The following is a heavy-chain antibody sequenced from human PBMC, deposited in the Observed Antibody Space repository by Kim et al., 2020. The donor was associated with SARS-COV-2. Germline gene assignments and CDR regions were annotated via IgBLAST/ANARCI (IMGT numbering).Heavy chain of an antibody. J-gene: IGHJ1*01. Sequence: ASVKVSCKASGYTFTSYYMHWVRQAPGQGLEWMGIINPSGGSTSYAQKFQGRVTMTRDTSTSTVYMELSSLRSEDTAVYYCARDGGGMYYDFWSSSPPQHWGQGTLVTVSS. CDR2: INPSGGST. CDR1: GYTFTSYY. V-gene: IGHV1-46*01. D-gene: IGHD3-3*01. CDR3: ARDGGGMYYDFWSSSPPQH.